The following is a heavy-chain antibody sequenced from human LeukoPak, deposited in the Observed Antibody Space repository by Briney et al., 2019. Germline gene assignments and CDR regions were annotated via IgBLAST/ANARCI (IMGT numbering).Heavy chain of an antibody. CDR3: AKDRVSGYSGPFDY. J-gene: IGHJ4*02. Sequence: PGGSLRLSCAASGFTFSSYAMSWVRQAPGKGLEWVSAITKSGGTYYADSVKGRFTISRDNSKNTLYLQTNSLRAEDTAVYYCAKDRVSGYSGPFDYWGQGTLVTVSS. CDR1: GFTFSSYA. CDR2: ITKSGGT. V-gene: IGHV3-23*01. D-gene: IGHD1-26*01.